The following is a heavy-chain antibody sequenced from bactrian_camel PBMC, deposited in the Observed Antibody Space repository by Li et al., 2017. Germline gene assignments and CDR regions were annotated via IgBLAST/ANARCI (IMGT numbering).Heavy chain of an antibody. CDR3: AAGAAIICDDLDSQRFDY. CDR1: LYRDTAYC. J-gene: IGHJ6*01. V-gene: IGHV3S1*01. D-gene: IGHD3*01. Sequence: HVQLVESGGGSVQSGGSLKLSCAASLYRDTAYCMAWFRQAPGKEREGVARIYTGGGMTWYSDSVKGRFTISQNNAGNTVYLQMNSLKPDDTHMYVCAAGAAIICDDLDSQRFDYWGQGTQVTVS. CDR2: IYTGGGMT.